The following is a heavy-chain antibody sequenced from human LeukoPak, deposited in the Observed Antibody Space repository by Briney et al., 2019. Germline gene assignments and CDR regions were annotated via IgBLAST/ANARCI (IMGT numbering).Heavy chain of an antibody. Sequence: SETLSLTCAVYGGSFSGYYWSWIRQPPGKGLEWIGEINHSGSTNYNPSLKSRVTISVDTSKNQFSLKLSSVTAADTAVYYCARDREPDNSGYPDAFDIWGQGTMVTVSS. D-gene: IGHD3-22*01. V-gene: IGHV4-34*01. CDR3: ARDREPDNSGYPDAFDI. CDR1: GGSFSGYY. J-gene: IGHJ3*02. CDR2: INHSGST.